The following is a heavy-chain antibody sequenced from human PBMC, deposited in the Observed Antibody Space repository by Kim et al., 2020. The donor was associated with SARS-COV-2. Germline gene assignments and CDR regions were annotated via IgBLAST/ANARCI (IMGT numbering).Heavy chain of an antibody. D-gene: IGHD6-6*01. Sequence: SADSLKGQFIVSRDNGKNSLYLQINSLRDEDTAVYYCAKDSNIISHEYWGQGTLVTVSS. V-gene: IGHV3-48*02. CDR3: AKDSNIISHEY. J-gene: IGHJ4*02.